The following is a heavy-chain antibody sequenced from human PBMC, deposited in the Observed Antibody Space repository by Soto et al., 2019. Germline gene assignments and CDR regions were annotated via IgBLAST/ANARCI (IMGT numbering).Heavy chain of an antibody. CDR2: ITPAGGP. Sequence: EVQLVESGGGLVQPGGSLRLSCAASGFTFSRHDMHWVRQATGKGLEWVSGITPAGGPNYRDSVKGRFTISSENARNSLNLQMNSLSVGDTAIYYCAREIATDGHWYFDLWGRGTPVTVSS. V-gene: IGHV3-13*05. CDR1: GFTFSRHD. J-gene: IGHJ2*01. CDR3: AREIATDGHWYFDL. D-gene: IGHD2-21*01.